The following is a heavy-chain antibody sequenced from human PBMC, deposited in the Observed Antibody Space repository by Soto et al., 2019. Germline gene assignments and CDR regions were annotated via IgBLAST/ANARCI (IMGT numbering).Heavy chain of an antibody. Sequence: EVQLLESGGGLVQPGGSLRLSCAASGFTFSSYAMSWVRQAPGKGLEWVSAISGSGGSTYYADSVKGRFTISRDNSKNTLYLQMNSLRAEVTAVYDCAKDSTVTTANDAFDIWGQGTMVTVSS. CDR2: ISGSGGST. D-gene: IGHD4-17*01. J-gene: IGHJ3*02. CDR1: GFTFSSYA. CDR3: AKDSTVTTANDAFDI. V-gene: IGHV3-23*01.